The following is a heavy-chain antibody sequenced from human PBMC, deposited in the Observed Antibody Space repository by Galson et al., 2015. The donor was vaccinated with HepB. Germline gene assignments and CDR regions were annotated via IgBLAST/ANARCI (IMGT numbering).Heavy chain of an antibody. CDR2: IYPGDSDT. CDR3: ARRHQATEYFQN. D-gene: IGHD2-2*01. V-gene: IGHV5-51*03. Sequence: QSGAEVKKPGESPKISCKGSGYSFTSYRIGWVRQMPGKGLEWMGIIYPGDSDTKYSPSFEGQVTISADQSISIVYLQWSSLKASDTAMYYCARRHQATEYFQNWGQGTLVTVSS. CDR1: GYSFTSYR. J-gene: IGHJ1*01.